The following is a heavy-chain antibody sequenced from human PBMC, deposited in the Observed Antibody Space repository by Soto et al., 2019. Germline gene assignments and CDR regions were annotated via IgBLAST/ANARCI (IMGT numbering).Heavy chain of an antibody. Sequence: PSETLSLTCTVSGDSTSSSTYYWGWIRQPPGKGLEWIATIFSTGTTHYNPSLKSRVTISVDTSKNQFSLNLPSVTAADTAMYFCARHDYGDRFSLWGQGPLVTVSS. V-gene: IGHV4-39*01. J-gene: IGHJ4*02. D-gene: IGHD4-17*01. CDR2: IFSTGTT. CDR3: ARHDYGDRFSL. CDR1: GDSTSSSTYY.